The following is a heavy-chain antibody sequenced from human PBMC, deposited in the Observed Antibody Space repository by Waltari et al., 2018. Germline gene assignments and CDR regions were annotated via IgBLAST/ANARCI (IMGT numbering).Heavy chain of an antibody. Sequence: EVQLVESGGGLVQPGGSLKLSCAASGLPFSGSAMPWVRQASGKGLEWVGRIRSKANSYATAYAASVKGRFTISRDDSKNTAYLQMNSLKTEDTAVYYCTRQGDYWGQGTLVTVSS. CDR1: GLPFSGSA. CDR3: TRQGDY. V-gene: IGHV3-73*01. J-gene: IGHJ4*02. CDR2: IRSKANSYAT.